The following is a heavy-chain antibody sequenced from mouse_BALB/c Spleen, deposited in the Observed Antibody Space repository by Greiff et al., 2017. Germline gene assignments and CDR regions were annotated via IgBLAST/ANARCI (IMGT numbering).Heavy chain of an antibody. V-gene: IGHV3-1*02. D-gene: IGHD1-1*01. J-gene: IGHJ1*01. CDR1: GYSITSGYS. CDR3: ARNYGSSYWYFDV. CDR2: IHYSGST. Sequence: EVKLMESGPDLVKPSQSLSLTCTVTGYSITSGYSWYWIRQFPGNKLEWMGYIHYSGSTNYNPSLKSRISITRDTSKNQFFLQLNSVTTEDTATYYCARNYGSSYWYFDVWGAGTTVTVSS.